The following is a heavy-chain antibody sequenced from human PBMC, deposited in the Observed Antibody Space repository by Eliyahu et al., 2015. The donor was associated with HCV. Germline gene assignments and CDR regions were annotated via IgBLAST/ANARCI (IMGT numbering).Heavy chain of an antibody. CDR3: ASGGGGIAVAGTGGWFDP. Sequence: QVQLQESGPGLVKPSETLSLTCTVSGGSITTSYWSXIRQPPGKGLEXIGYIHYSGSTHHNPPLKSRVTISVDTSKNQFSLNLTSVTAADTAVYFCASGGGGIAVAGTGGWFDPWGQGTLVTVSS. CDR1: GGSITTSY. J-gene: IGHJ5*02. D-gene: IGHD6-19*01. V-gene: IGHV4-59*01. CDR2: IHYSGST.